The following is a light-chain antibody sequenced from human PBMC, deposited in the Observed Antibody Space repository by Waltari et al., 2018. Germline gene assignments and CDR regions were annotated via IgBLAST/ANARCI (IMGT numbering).Light chain of an antibody. CDR1: KLGDKY. CDR2: QDS. J-gene: IGLJ2*01. CDR3: QACYSSSVV. V-gene: IGLV3-1*01. Sequence: SYELTQPPSVSVSPGQTASITCSGDKLGDKYAGWYQQKPGQSPVLVIYQDSKRPSGIPGRFAVSISGNTATLTIIWTQPMDEADYYFQACYSSSVVFGGGPQLTVL.